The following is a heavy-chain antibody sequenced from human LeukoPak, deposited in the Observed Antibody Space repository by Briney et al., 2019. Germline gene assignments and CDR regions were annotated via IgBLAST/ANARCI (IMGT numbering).Heavy chain of an antibody. D-gene: IGHD2-2*01. V-gene: IGHV4-59*01. CDR1: GGSISSYY. CDR2: IYYSGST. Sequence: SETLSLTCTVSGGSISSYYWSWILQPPGKGLEWIGYIYYSGSTNYNPSLKSRVTISVDTSKNQFSLKLSSVTAADTAVYYCARLGAIVLVPDAMPDWYCDLWGRGTLVTVSS. J-gene: IGHJ2*01. CDR3: ARLGAIVLVPDAMPDWYCDL.